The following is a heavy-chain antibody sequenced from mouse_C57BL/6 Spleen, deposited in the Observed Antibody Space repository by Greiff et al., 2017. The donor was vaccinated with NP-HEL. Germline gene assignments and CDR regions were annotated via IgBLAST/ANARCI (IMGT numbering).Heavy chain of an antibody. CDR2: INYDGSST. D-gene: IGHD1-1*01. Sequence: EVQLVESEGGLVQPGSSMKLSCTASGFTFSDYYMAWVRQVPEKGLEWVANINYDGSSTYYLDSLKSRFIISRDNAKNILYLQMSSLKSEDTATYYCARDRITTVVDGWYFDVWGTGTTVTVSS. J-gene: IGHJ1*03. V-gene: IGHV5-16*01. CDR1: GFTFSDYY. CDR3: ARDRITTVVDGWYFDV.